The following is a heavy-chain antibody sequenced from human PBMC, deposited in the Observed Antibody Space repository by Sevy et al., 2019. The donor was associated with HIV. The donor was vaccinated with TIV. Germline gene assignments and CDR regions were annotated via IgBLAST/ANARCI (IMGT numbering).Heavy chain of an antibody. CDR1: GFTFSYSG. V-gene: IGHV3-30*02. Sequence: GGSLRLSCAASGFTFSYSGMHWVHQAAGQGLEWVTFIQYDGNNKYYADSVKGRFTISRDNSKNTLYLQMNSLRSDDTAVYYCAKNTAAVGTGGFDYWGQGTLVTVSS. D-gene: IGHD6-13*01. CDR2: IQYDGNNK. CDR3: AKNTAAVGTGGFDY. J-gene: IGHJ4*02.